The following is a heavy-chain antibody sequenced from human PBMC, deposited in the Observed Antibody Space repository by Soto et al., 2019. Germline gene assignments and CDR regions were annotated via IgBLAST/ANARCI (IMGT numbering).Heavy chain of an antibody. J-gene: IGHJ5*01. CDR1: GDSISTVDYF. CDR2: IYKSTTT. D-gene: IGHD2-15*01. V-gene: IGHV4-30-4*01. CDR3: ARGRYCLTGRCFPNWFNS. Sequence: QVHLLESGPGLVKPSQTLSLTCSVSGDSISTVDYFWAWIRQPPGQALEYIGYIYKSTTTYYNPSFESRLAISLDTSKSQFSLTVTSVTPADTAVYFCARGRYCLTGRCFPNWFNSWGQGTLVTVSS.